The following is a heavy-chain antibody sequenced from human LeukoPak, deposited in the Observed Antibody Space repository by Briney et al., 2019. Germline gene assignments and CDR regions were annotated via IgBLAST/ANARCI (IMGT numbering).Heavy chain of an antibody. Sequence: GRSLRLSCAASGFTFDDYAMHWVRRAPGKGLEWVSGISWNSGSIGYADSVKGRFTISRDNAKNSLYLQMNSLRAEDTALYYCAKAPEYSSGWAYYFDYWGQGTLVTVSS. CDR1: GFTFDDYA. V-gene: IGHV3-9*01. CDR3: AKAPEYSSGWAYYFDY. D-gene: IGHD6-19*01. J-gene: IGHJ4*02. CDR2: ISWNSGSI.